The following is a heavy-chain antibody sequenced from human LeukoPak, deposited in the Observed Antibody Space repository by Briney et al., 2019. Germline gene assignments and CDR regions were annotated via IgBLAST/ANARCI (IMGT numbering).Heavy chain of an antibody. CDR1: GGSISSSSYY. V-gene: IGHV4-39*07. J-gene: IGHJ3*02. D-gene: IGHD5-24*01. CDR2: IYYSGST. Sequence: PSETLSLTCTVSGGSISSSSYYWGWIRQPPGKGLEWIGSIYYSGSTYYNPSLKSRVTISVDTSKNQFSLKLSSVAAADAAVYYCARDRRDGYNYVPDAFDIWGQGTMVTVSS. CDR3: ARDRRDGYNYVPDAFDI.